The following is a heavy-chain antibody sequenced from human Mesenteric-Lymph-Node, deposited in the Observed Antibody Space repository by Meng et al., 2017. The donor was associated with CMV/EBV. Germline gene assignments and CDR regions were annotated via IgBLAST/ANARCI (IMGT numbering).Heavy chain of an antibody. CDR2: IYYSGST. J-gene: IGHJ4*02. CDR1: AGSVSSGNYY. Sequence: SETLSLTCTVSAGSVSSGNYYWSWIRQPPGKGLEWIGYIYYSGSTNYNPSLKSRVTISVDTSKNQFSLKLSSVTAADTAVYYCARDGGYSSSWTYFDYWGQGTLVTVSS. V-gene: IGHV4-61*01. CDR3: ARDGGYSSSWTYFDY. D-gene: IGHD6-6*01.